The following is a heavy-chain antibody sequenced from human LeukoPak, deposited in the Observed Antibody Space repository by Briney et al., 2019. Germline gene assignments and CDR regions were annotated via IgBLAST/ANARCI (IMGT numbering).Heavy chain of an antibody. Sequence: GGSLRLSCAASGFTFSSYAMHWVRQAPGKGLEWVAVISYDGSNKYYADSVKGRFTISRDNAKNSLYLQMNSLRAEDTALYYCAKDIGRLREYNWFDPWGQGTLVTVSS. CDR1: GFTFSSYA. V-gene: IGHV3-30-3*01. CDR3: AKDIGRLREYNWFDP. J-gene: IGHJ5*02. CDR2: ISYDGSNK. D-gene: IGHD4-17*01.